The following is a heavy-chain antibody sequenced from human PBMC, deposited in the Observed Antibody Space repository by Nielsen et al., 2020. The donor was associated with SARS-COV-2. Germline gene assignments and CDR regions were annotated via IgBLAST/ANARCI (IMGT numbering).Heavy chain of an antibody. Sequence: SETLSLTCTVSGGSISSSSYYWGWIRQPPGKGLEWIGYIYYSGSTDYNPSLKSRVTISVDTSKNQFSLKLSSVTAADTAVYYCARGTLDSRFDPWGQGTLVTVSS. CDR2: IYYSGST. J-gene: IGHJ5*02. CDR3: ARGTLDSRFDP. CDR1: GGSISSSSYY. D-gene: IGHD1-7*01. V-gene: IGHV4-61*05.